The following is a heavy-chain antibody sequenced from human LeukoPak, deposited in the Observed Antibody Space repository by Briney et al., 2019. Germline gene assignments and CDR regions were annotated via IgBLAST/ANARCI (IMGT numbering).Heavy chain of an antibody. V-gene: IGHV1-18*01. J-gene: IGHJ2*01. CDR3: ARQPTDLWNWYFDL. Sequence: ASVKVSCKASGYTFTSYGISWVRQAPGQGLEWMGWISAYNGNTNYAQKLQGRVTMTTDTSTSTAYMELRSLKSDDTAVYYCARQPTDLWNWYFDLWGRGTLVTVSS. CDR1: GYTFTSYG. CDR2: ISAYNGNT. D-gene: IGHD3/OR15-3a*01.